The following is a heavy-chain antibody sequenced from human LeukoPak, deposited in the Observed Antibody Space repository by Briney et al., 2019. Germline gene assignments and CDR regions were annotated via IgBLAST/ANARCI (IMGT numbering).Heavy chain of an antibody. J-gene: IGHJ5*02. V-gene: IGHV1-69*05. CDR2: IIPIFGTA. D-gene: IGHD2-2*01. Sequence: SVKVSCKASGGTFSSYAISWVRQAPGQGLEWMGGIIPIFGTANYAQKFQGRVTITTDESTSTAYMELSSLRSEDTAVYYCARDFSPGYCSSTSCLNWFDPWGQGTLVTVSS. CDR3: ARDFSPGYCSSTSCLNWFDP. CDR1: GGTFSSYA.